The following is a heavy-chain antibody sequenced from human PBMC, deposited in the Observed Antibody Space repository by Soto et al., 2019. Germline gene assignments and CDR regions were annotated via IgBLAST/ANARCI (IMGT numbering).Heavy chain of an antibody. V-gene: IGHV6-1*01. CDR1: GDSVSSNSAA. CDR3: TRGEWLLTEYYFDY. J-gene: IGHJ4*02. D-gene: IGHD3-3*01. CDR2: TYYRSKWYN. Sequence: QSQTLSLTCAISGDSVSSNSAAWNWIRQSPSRGLEWLGRTYYRSKWYNDYAVSVKSRITINPDTSKNQFSLQLNSVTPEDTAVYYCTRGEWLLTEYYFDYWGQGTLVTVSS.